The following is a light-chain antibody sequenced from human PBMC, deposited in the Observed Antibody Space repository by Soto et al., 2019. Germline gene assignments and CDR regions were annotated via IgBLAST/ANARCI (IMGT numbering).Light chain of an antibody. J-gene: IGKJ1*01. CDR1: QNVGSRY. V-gene: IGKV3-20*01. CDR2: GTS. Sequence: EIVLTQSPITLSFSPGERATLSCRASQNVGSRYLAWYQQKPGQAPRLLIYGTSNSATGIPDRFSGSGSGTDFSLTISSLEPGDLAVYYCQQYGSSPRTFGQGTKVEIK. CDR3: QQYGSSPRT.